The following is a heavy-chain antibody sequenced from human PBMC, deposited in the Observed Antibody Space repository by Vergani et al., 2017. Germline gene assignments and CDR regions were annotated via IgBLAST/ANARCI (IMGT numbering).Heavy chain of an antibody. CDR3: AREREGSFARAIDY. J-gene: IGHJ4*02. V-gene: IGHV4-59*01. CDR2: IYYSGST. CDR1: GGSLSSYY. Sequence: QVQLPESGPGLVKPSETLSLTCTVSGGSLSSYYWSWIRQPPGKGLEWIGYIYYSGSTNYNPSLKSRVTISVDTSKNQFSLKLSSVTAADTAVYYCAREREGSFARAIDYWGQGTLVTVSS. D-gene: IGHD3-10*01.